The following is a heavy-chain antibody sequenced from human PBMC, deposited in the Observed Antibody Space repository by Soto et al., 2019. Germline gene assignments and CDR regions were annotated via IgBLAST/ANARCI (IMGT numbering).Heavy chain of an antibody. D-gene: IGHD4-17*01. CDR2: ITASGDYA. CDR3: GRDPNGDYIGAFEM. Sequence: EVQQLESGGGLVQPGGSLRLSCAAAEFTFSDYAMTWVRLAPGRGLEWVSSITASGDYAQYTDSVKGRFSVSRDNSRSTLVLQMESLRAEDTAIYFCGRDPNGDYIGAFEMWCRGTMVTVSS. CDR1: EFTFSDYA. V-gene: IGHV3-23*01. J-gene: IGHJ3*02.